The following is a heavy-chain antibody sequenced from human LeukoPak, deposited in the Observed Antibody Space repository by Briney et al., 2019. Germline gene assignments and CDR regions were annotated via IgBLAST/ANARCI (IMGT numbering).Heavy chain of an antibody. CDR3: ARLRYHWSDFSPNAFDI. J-gene: IGHJ3*02. D-gene: IGHD1-20*01. Sequence: NPSETLSLTCTVSGGSISSYYWTWVRQPPGRGLEWIGYIYYSGSTNYNPSLKSRVTIFVDTSKNHFSLKLSSVTAADTAVYFCARLRYHWSDFSPNAFDIWGQGTLVTVSS. CDR1: GGSISSYY. CDR2: IYYSGST. V-gene: IGHV4-59*08.